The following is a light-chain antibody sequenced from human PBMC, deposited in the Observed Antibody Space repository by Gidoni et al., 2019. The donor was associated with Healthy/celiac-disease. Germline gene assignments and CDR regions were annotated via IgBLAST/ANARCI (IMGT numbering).Light chain of an antibody. CDR3: QQRSNWPQVT. CDR1: QSVSSY. Sequence: EIVLTQSPPTLSLSPGERATLSCRASQSVSSYLAWYQQKPGQAPRLLIYDASNRATGIPARFSGSGSGTDFTLTISSLEPEDFAVYYCQQRSNWPQVTFGGGTKVEIK. J-gene: IGKJ4*01. V-gene: IGKV3-11*01. CDR2: DAS.